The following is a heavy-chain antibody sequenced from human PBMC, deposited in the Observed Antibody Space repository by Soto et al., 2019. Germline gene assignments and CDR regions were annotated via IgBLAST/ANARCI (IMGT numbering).Heavy chain of an antibody. Sequence: SETLSLTCAVSGGSISSGGYSWSWIRQPPGKGLDWIGYIYHSGSTYYNPSLKSRVTVSVDRSKNQFSLKLSSVTAADTAVYYCVRVPDYWGQGTLVTVSS. V-gene: IGHV4-30-2*01. CDR2: IYHSGST. J-gene: IGHJ4*02. CDR1: GGSISSGGYS. CDR3: VRVPDY.